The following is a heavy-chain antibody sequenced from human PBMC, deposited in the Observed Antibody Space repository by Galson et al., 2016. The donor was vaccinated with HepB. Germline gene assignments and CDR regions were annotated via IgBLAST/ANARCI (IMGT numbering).Heavy chain of an antibody. CDR1: GFTFSTNW. D-gene: IGHD4-17*01. J-gene: IGHJ6*02. CDR3: VREDYGDDPVYYYYYGMDV. CDR2: INSDGSST. Sequence: SLRLSCAASGFTFSTNWMHWVRQAPGKGLVWVSRINSDGSSTIYADSVRGRFTISRDNAKNTLYLQMNSLRAEDTALYYCVREDYGDDPVYYYYYGMDVWGQGTTVSVSS. V-gene: IGHV3-74*01.